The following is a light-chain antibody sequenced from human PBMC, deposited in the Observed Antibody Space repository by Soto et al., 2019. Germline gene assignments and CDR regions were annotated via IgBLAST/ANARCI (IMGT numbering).Light chain of an antibody. V-gene: IGLV2-11*01. CDR3: CSLAGGNIFRV. Sequence: QSVLTQPRSVSGSPGQSVTISCTGTSNDVGGYNYVSWYQHHPGKAPKFIIFDVSSRPSGVPDRFSGSKSGNTAYLTISGLQAEDEADYSCCSLAGGNIFRVFGGGTKLTVL. CDR2: DVS. J-gene: IGLJ3*02. CDR1: SNDVGGYNY.